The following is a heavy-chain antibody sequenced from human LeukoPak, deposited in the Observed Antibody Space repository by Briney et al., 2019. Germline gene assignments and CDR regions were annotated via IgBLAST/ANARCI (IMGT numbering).Heavy chain of an antibody. CDR1: GYTFTGYY. V-gene: IGHV1-2*02. CDR2: INPNSGGT. CDR3: AKALLSTVTDFDY. J-gene: IGHJ4*02. Sequence: GASVKVSCKASGYTFTGYYMHWVRQAPGQGLEWMGWINPNSGGTNYAQKFQGRVTMTRDTSISTAYMELSRLRSDDTAVYYCAKALLSTVTDFDYWGQGTLVTVSS. D-gene: IGHD4-17*01.